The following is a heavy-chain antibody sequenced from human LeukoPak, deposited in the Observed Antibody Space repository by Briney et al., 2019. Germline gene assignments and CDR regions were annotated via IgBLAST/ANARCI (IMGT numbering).Heavy chain of an antibody. CDR3: AHRLKYGDYIYFDY. D-gene: IGHD4-17*01. J-gene: IGHJ4*02. CDR2: IYWDDDK. CDR1: GFSLSTSGVG. Sequence: SGPTLVKPTQTLTLTCTFSGFSLSTSGVGVGWIRQPPGKALEWLALIYWDDDKRYSPSLKSRLTITKDTSKTQVVLTMTNMDPVDTATYYCAHRLKYGDYIYFDYWGQGTLVTVSS. V-gene: IGHV2-5*02.